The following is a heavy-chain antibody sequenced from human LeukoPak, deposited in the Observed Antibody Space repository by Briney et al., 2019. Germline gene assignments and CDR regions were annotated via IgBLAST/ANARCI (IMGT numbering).Heavy chain of an antibody. V-gene: IGHV4-59*01. CDR1: GGSISSYY. Sequence: SETLSLTCTVSGGSISSYYWSWIRQPPGQGLEWIGYIYYSGSTNYNPSLKSRVTMSVDTSKNQFSLKLSSVTAADTAVYYCARDELQWLPPYYYYYGMDVWGQGTTVTVSS. CDR3: ARDELQWLPPYYYYYGMDV. J-gene: IGHJ6*02. D-gene: IGHD6-19*01. CDR2: IYYSGST.